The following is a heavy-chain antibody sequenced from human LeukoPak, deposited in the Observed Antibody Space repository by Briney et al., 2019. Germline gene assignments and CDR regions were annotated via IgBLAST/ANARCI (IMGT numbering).Heavy chain of an antibody. CDR2: ISYDGSNK. J-gene: IGHJ4*02. CDR1: GFTFSSYA. V-gene: IGHV3-30*01. Sequence: RAGGSLRLSCAASGFTFSSYAMPWVRQAPGKGLEWVAVISYDGSNKYYADSVKGRFTISRDNSKNTLYLQMNSLRAEDTAVYYCAIPGGRSSWPLDYWGQGTLVTVSS. D-gene: IGHD6-13*01. CDR3: AIPGGRSSWPLDY.